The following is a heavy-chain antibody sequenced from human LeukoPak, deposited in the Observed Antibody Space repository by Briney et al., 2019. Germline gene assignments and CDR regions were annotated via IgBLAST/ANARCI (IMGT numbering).Heavy chain of an antibody. D-gene: IGHD6-6*01. J-gene: IGHJ6*03. CDR1: GGSISSSSYY. CDR2: IYYSGST. Sequence: SETLSLTCTVSGGSISSSSYYWGWIRQPPGKGLEWIGSIYYSGSTYYNPSLKSRVTISVDTSKNQFSLKLSSVPAADTAVYYCISSSSSVYYYYYMDVWGKGTTVTISS. V-gene: IGHV4-39*07. CDR3: ISSSSSVYYYYYMDV.